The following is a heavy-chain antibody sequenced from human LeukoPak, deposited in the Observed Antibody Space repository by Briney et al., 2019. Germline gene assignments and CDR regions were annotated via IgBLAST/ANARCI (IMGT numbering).Heavy chain of an antibody. Sequence: PSETLSLTCAVYGGSFSNDYWSWIRQAPGQGLEWIGEINPSGATNDNPSHKSRVTLSLDTYKNQFSLKLSSVTAADTAVYYCARTSEGYCSGGSCWDFYYYMDVWGKGTTVTVSS. CDR2: INPSGAT. CDR1: GGSFSNDY. J-gene: IGHJ6*03. D-gene: IGHD2-15*01. V-gene: IGHV4-34*10. CDR3: ARTSEGYCSGGSCWDFYYYMDV.